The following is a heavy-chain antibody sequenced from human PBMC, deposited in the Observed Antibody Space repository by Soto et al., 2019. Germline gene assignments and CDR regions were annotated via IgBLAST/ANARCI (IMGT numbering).Heavy chain of an antibody. J-gene: IGHJ5*02. V-gene: IGHV1-69*12. CDR2: IIPIFGTA. Sequence: QVQLVQSGAEVKKPGSSVKVSCKASGGTFSSYAISWVRQAPGQGLEWMGEIIPIFGTANYAQKIQGRVAHTADESASTAYMALSSLRSEDTAVYYCARARGPSSGYYPCWFAPWGQGTLVTVSS. CDR3: ARARGPSSGYYPCWFAP. D-gene: IGHD3-22*01. CDR1: GGTFSSYA.